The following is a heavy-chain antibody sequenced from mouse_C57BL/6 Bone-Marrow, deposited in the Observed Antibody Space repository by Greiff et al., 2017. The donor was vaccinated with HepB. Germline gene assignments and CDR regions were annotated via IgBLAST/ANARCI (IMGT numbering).Heavy chain of an antibody. CDR3: TSYDGYPNIYYFDY. CDR2: IYPGNSDT. V-gene: IGHV1-5*01. CDR1: GYTFTSYW. J-gene: IGHJ2*01. Sequence: DVKLQESGTVLARPGASVKMSCKTSGYTFTSYWMHWVKQRPGQGLEWIGAIYPGNSDTSYNQKFKGKAKLTAVTSASTAYMELSSLTNEDSAVYYCTSYDGYPNIYYFDYWGQGTTLTVSS. D-gene: IGHD2-3*01.